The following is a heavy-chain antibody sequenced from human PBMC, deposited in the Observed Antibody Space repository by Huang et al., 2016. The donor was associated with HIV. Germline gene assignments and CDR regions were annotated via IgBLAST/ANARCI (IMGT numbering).Heavy chain of an antibody. CDR3: ARGRGSSWSLFDN. J-gene: IGHJ4*02. D-gene: IGHD6-13*01. CDR2: INHRGKS. CDR1: GGSFADFF. V-gene: IGHV4-34*01. Sequence: QVQLHQWGAGLLRPSETLSVPCAVYGGSFADFFWSWIRQSRGKGLVWIVEINHRGKSNYDPSLKSRVTIAVDQSKKQFSLKLKSVTAADTSIYYCARGRGSSWSLFDNWGQGSLITVLS.